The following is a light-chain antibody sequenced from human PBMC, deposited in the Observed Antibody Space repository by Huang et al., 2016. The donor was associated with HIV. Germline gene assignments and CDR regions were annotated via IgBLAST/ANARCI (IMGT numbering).Light chain of an antibody. V-gene: IGKV3-15*01. CDR3: QHYDNWAPAT. J-gene: IGKJ1*01. Sequence: EIVMTQSPVTLSVSPGESATLSCRASQNVSTNLAWYQHKPGRAPRLLIYGASTRAMSVPARFRASGSGTEFTLTVGGLRSDDFAVYYCQHYDNWAPATFGQGTKLEFK. CDR2: GAS. CDR1: QNVSTN.